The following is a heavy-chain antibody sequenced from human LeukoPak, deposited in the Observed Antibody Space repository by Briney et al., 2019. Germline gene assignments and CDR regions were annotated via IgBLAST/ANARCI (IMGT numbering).Heavy chain of an antibody. CDR1: GFTFSSHG. CDR2: IRYDGSNK. J-gene: IGHJ6*03. CDR3: AKRGAYDSSGYYYHYYYYYMDV. D-gene: IGHD3-22*01. V-gene: IGHV3-30*02. Sequence: GGSLRLSCAASGFTFSSHGMHWVRQAPGKGLEWVAFIRYDGSNKYYADSVKGRFTISRDNSKNTLYLQMNSLRAEDTAVYYCAKRGAYDSSGYYYHYYYYYMDVWGRGTTVTVSS.